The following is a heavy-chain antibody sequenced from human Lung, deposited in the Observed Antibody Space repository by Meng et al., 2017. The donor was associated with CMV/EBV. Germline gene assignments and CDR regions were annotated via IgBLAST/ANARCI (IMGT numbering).Heavy chain of an antibody. CDR2: IYSGGST. V-gene: IGHV3-53*01. J-gene: IGHJ6*02. D-gene: IGHD2-2*01. CDR1: GFTVSSNY. CDR3: ARNNCSSTSCYSLYYYGMDV. Sequence: GGSLRLSCAASGFTVSSNYMSWVRQAPGKGLEWVSVIYSGGSTYYADSVKGRFTISRDNSKNTLYLQMNSLRAEDTAVYYCARNNCSSTSCYSLYYYGMDVWXQGTTVXVSS.